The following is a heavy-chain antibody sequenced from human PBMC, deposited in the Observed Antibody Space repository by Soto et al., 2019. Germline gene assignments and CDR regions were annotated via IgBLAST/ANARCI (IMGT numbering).Heavy chain of an antibody. CDR1: GGSFSGYY. Sequence: SETLSLTCAVYGGSFSGYYWSWIRQPPGKGLEWIGEINHSGSTNYNPSLKSRVTISVDTSKNQFSLKLSSVTAADTAVYYCAGSPVATIYGGYFDYWGQGTLVTVSS. J-gene: IGHJ4*02. CDR2: INHSGST. CDR3: AGSPVATIYGGYFDY. V-gene: IGHV4-34*01. D-gene: IGHD5-12*01.